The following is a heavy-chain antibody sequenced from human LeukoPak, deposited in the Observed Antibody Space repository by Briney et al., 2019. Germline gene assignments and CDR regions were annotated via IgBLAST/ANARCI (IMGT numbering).Heavy chain of an antibody. D-gene: IGHD2-2*01. Sequence: SETLSLTCSVSGGSISTYYWTWIRRPPGRGREWLGYIYYSGSTNYNPSLKSRVTISVATSKNQFSLQLRSVTAADTAVSYCARGTHDRTSYYYYIDVWGKGPTVTVSS. CDR3: ARGTHDRTSYYYYIDV. CDR2: IYYSGST. CDR1: GGSISTYY. V-gene: IGHV4-59*01. J-gene: IGHJ6*03.